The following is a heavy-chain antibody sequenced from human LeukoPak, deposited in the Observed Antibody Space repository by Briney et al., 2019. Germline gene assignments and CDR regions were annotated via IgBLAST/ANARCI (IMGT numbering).Heavy chain of an antibody. D-gene: IGHD3-10*01. J-gene: IGHJ4*02. V-gene: IGHV1-18*01. Sequence: ASVEVSCKASGYTLSNYDISWVRQAPGQGVEWMGWISAYNGNTNYAQKLQGRVTMTTDTSTSTAYMELRSLRSDDTAVYYCARDISWGYYGSGSYPFDYWGQGTLVTVSS. CDR2: ISAYNGNT. CDR1: GYTLSNYD. CDR3: ARDISWGYYGSGSYPFDY.